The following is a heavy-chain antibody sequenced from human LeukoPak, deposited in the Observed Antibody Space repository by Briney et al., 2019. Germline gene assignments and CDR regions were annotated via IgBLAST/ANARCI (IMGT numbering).Heavy chain of an antibody. V-gene: IGHV4-34*01. Sequence: SETLSLTCAVYGGSFSGYYWSWIRQPPGKGLEWIGEINHSGSTNYNPSLKSRVTISVDTSKNQFSLKLSSVTAADTAVYYCARTAYYHDSSGSRYDAFDIWGQGTMVTVSS. J-gene: IGHJ3*02. D-gene: IGHD3-22*01. CDR2: INHSGST. CDR3: ARTAYYHDSSGSRYDAFDI. CDR1: GGSFSGYY.